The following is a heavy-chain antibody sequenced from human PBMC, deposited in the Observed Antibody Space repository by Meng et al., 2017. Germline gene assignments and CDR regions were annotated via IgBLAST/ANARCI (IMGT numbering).Heavy chain of an antibody. V-gene: IGHV3-30*07. Sequence: GASLKISCAASGFTFSSYAMHWVRQAPGKGLEWVAVISYDGSNKYYADSVKGRFTISRDNSKTTLYLQMNSLRAEDTAVYYCAKMSSSWSLYWGQGTLVTVSS. CDR1: GFTFSSYA. CDR2: ISYDGSNK. J-gene: IGHJ4*02. D-gene: IGHD6-13*01. CDR3: AKMSSSWSLY.